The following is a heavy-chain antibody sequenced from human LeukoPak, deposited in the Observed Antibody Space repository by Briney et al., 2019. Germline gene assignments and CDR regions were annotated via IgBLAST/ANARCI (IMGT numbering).Heavy chain of an antibody. J-gene: IGHJ5*02. CDR1: GFTFSDYY. V-gene: IGHV3-11*04. D-gene: IGHD6-19*01. CDR2: ISNSGTTR. Sequence: GGSLRLSCAASGFTFSDYYMSWIRQAPGRGLEWVSYISNSGTTRYYADSVKGRFTISRDNAKNSLYPQMNSLRAEDTAVYYCARDQTGITVAATGWFDPWGQGTLVTVSS. CDR3: ARDQTGITVAATGWFDP.